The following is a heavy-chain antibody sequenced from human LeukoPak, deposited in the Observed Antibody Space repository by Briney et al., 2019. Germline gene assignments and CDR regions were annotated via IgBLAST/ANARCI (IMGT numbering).Heavy chain of an antibody. D-gene: IGHD1-26*01. Sequence: GSSVKVSCKASGGTFSSYAISWVRQAPGQGLEWMGGIIPIFGTANYAQKFQGRVTITADESTSTAYMELSSLRSEDTAVYYCASRSGCYATSPDRYYYYGMDVWGQGTTVTVSS. CDR3: ASRSGCYATSPDRYYYYGMDV. CDR1: GGTFSSYA. J-gene: IGHJ6*02. V-gene: IGHV1-69*01. CDR2: IIPIFGTA.